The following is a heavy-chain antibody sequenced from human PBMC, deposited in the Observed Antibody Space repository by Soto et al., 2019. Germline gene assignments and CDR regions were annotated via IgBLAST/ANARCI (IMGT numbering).Heavy chain of an antibody. J-gene: IGHJ3*01. CDR1: GYTFTSSG. Sequence: QVQLVQSGAEVKKPGASVKVSCKASGYTFTSSGMSWVRQAPGQGLEWMGWISAHTGSSEYAQRFQGTVTMTTDRSTTTAYMELRSLRSDDTAVYYCARAFFYQGSNSRGYSFDAFDFWCPGTLVTVSS. V-gene: IGHV1-18*01. CDR3: ARAFFYQGSNSRGYSFDAFDF. D-gene: IGHD3-22*01. CDR2: ISAHTGSS.